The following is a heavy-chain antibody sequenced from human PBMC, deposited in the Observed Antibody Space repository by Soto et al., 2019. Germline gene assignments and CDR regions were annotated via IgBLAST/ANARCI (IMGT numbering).Heavy chain of an antibody. D-gene: IGHD2-15*01. CDR2: ISGSVGST. Sequence: EVQLLESGGGLVQPGESLRLSCAASGFTFSNYGMNWVRQAPGKGREWVSSISGSVGSTYYAASVKGRFTISRDNSKNALYLQMNSLRAEDTAVYYCAKDCGGGNCSFDSWGQGTLVTVS. V-gene: IGHV3-23*01. CDR3: AKDCGGGNCSFDS. CDR1: GFTFSNYG. J-gene: IGHJ4*02.